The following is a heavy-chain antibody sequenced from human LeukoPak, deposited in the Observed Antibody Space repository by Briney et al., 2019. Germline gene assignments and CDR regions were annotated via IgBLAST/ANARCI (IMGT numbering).Heavy chain of an antibody. D-gene: IGHD5-12*01. V-gene: IGHV4-59*08. CDR2: MYYSGST. Sequence: PSETLSLTCTVSGGSISSYYWSWIRQPPGKGLEWIGYMYYSGSTNYNPSLKGRVTISADTSKNRFSLKLSSVTAADTAVYYCAARGGGYVPDALDIWGQGTMVIVSS. CDR1: GGSISSYY. J-gene: IGHJ3*02. CDR3: AARGGGYVPDALDI.